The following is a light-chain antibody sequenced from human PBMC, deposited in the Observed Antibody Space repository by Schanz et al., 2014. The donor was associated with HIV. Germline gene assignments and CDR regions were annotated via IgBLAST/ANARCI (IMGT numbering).Light chain of an antibody. CDR3: SSYSRGSTYV. Sequence: QSVLTQPASVSGSPGQSITISCTGTSSDVGGYNYVSWYQQHPGKAPKLMIYDVSNRPSGVSNRFSGSKSDTTASLTISGLQSEDEADYYCSSYSRGSTYVFGTGTKLTVL. CDR1: SSDVGGYNY. V-gene: IGLV2-14*01. CDR2: DVS. J-gene: IGLJ1*01.